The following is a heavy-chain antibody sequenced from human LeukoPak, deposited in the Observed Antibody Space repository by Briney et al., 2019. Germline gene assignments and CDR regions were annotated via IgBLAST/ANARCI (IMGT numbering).Heavy chain of an antibody. D-gene: IGHD3-9*01. Sequence: ASVKVSCKASGGTFSSYAISWVRQAPGQGLEWMGGIIPIFGTANYAQKFQGRVTITADESTRTAYMELSSLRSEDTAVYYCARAPTLLRYFDWLHIDYWGQGTLVTVSS. J-gene: IGHJ4*02. CDR3: ARAPTLLRYFDWLHIDY. CDR1: GGTFSSYA. CDR2: IIPIFGTA. V-gene: IGHV1-69*13.